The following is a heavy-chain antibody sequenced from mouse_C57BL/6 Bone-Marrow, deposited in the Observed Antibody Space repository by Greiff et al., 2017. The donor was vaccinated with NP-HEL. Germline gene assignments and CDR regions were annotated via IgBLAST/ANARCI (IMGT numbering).Heavy chain of an antibody. CDR2: INPNNGGT. CDR1: GYTFTDYN. CDR3: ARDSPYDFHWYFDV. J-gene: IGHJ1*03. V-gene: IGHV1-18*01. Sequence: VQLQQSGPELVKPGASVKIPCKASGYTFTDYNMDWVKQSHGKSLEWIGDINPNNGGTIYNQKFKGKATLTVDKSSSTAYMELRSLTSEDTAVYYCARDSPYDFHWYFDVWGTGTTVTVSS. D-gene: IGHD2-4*01.